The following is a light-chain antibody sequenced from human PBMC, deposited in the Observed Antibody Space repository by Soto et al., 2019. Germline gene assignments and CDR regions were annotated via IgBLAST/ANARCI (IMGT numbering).Light chain of an antibody. CDR3: QQYGSSPPRK. CDR1: QSVSNDF. V-gene: IGKV3-20*01. CDR2: GAS. J-gene: IGKJ1*01. Sequence: EIVLTHSPFILSLSPVERATLSFMASQSVSNDFLAWYQQKPGQAPRLLIYGASTRATDVPDRFSGSGSGADFTLSISRLEPEDFAVYYCQQYGSSPPRKFGQGTKVDIK.